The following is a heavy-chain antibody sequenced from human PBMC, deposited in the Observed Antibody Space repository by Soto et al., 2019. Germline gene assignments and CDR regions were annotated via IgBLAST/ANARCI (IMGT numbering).Heavy chain of an antibody. Sequence: SVKVSCKVSGGTFSSYAISWVRQAPGQGLEWMGGIIPIFGTANYAQKFQGRVTITADKSTSTAYMELSSLRSEDTAVYYCASRSYDSSGYYAVPNPFDYWGQGTLVTVSS. D-gene: IGHD3-22*01. CDR2: IIPIFGTA. CDR1: GGTFSSYA. CDR3: ASRSYDSSGYYAVPNPFDY. V-gene: IGHV1-69*06. J-gene: IGHJ4*02.